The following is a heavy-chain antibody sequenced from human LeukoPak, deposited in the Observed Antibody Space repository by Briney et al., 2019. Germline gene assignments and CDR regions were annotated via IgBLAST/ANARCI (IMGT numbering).Heavy chain of an antibody. CDR2: INAGGSIT. CDR3: ARDIAARPRWFDP. Sequence: GGSLRLSCATSGFTFTTYWMNWVRQAPGKGLDWVSAINAGGSITYYTDSVKGRFTISRGNSKNTLYLQINSLRVEDTALYYCARDIAARPRWFDPWGQGTRVIVSS. J-gene: IGHJ5*02. V-gene: IGHV3-23*01. CDR1: GFTFTTYW. D-gene: IGHD6-6*01.